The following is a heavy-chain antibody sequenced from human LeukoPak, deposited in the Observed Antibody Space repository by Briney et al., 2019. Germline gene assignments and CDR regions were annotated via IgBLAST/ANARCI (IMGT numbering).Heavy chain of an antibody. D-gene: IGHD2-2*03. CDR2: IYTSGST. CDR1: GGSTSSGSYY. Sequence: PSETLSLTCTVSGGSTSSGSYYWSWIRQPAGKGLEWIGRIYTSGSTNYNPSLKSRVTISVDTSKNQFSLKLSSVTAADTAVYYCARVGYCSSTSCLGTYFDYWGQGTLVTVSS. V-gene: IGHV4-61*02. J-gene: IGHJ4*02. CDR3: ARVGYCSSTSCLGTYFDY.